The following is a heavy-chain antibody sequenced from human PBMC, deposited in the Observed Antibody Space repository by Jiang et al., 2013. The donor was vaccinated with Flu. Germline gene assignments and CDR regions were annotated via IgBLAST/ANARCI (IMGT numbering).Heavy chain of an antibody. D-gene: IGHD3-22*01. V-gene: IGHV4-59*11. CDR2: INYGGRT. Sequence: QTLSLTCTVSGGSISSHYWSWIRQPPGKGLEWIAYINYGGRTNYNPSLRSRATISIDTSKNQFSLKVNSVTAADTAVYYCARVIRVITANAFDIWGQGT. J-gene: IGHJ3*02. CDR3: ARVIRVITANAFDI. CDR1: GGSISSHY.